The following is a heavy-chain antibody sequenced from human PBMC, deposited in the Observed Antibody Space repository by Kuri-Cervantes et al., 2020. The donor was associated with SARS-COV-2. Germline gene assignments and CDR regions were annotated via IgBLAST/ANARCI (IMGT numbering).Heavy chain of an antibody. Sequence: ASVKVSCKASGYTFTDYYMHWVRQAPGQGPEWMGWINPNGDKNSAQKFQGRVTMIRDTSTSTVHMEPSRLRFGDTAVFYCARDRRTGEYSHGFDLWGHGTLVTVSS. D-gene: IGHD5-18*01. CDR2: INPNGDK. CDR3: ARDRRTGEYSHGFDL. V-gene: IGHV1-2*02. J-gene: IGHJ4*01. CDR1: GYTFTDYY.